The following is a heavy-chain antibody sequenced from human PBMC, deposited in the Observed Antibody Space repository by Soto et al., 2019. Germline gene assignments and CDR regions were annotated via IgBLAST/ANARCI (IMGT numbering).Heavy chain of an antibody. Sequence: PPETLSLTCAVSSVSISSSGWWSWARQPPGKGLERIEEIYHSGSTNYNPSLKSRVTISVDKSKNQFSLKLSSVTAADTAVYYCARGSGSYDAFDLWGQGTMLTVS. D-gene: IGHD1-26*01. CDR2: IYHSGST. V-gene: IGHV4-4*03. CDR3: ARGSGSYDAFDL. CDR1: SVSISSSGW. J-gene: IGHJ3*01.